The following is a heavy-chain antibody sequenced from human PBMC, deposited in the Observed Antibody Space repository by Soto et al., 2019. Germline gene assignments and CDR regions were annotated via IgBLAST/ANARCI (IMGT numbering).Heavy chain of an antibody. CDR1: GYTFTRSG. D-gene: IGHD3-22*01. CDR2: INAGNGNT. V-gene: IGHV1-3*01. J-gene: IGHJ4*02. Sequence: GPSVKVSCKASGYTFTRSGISWVRQAPGQGLEWMGWINAGNGNTKYSQKFQGRVTITRDTSASTAYMELSSLRSEDTAVYYCARGSGYYYWDDYWGQGTLVTVSS. CDR3: ARGSGYYYWDDY.